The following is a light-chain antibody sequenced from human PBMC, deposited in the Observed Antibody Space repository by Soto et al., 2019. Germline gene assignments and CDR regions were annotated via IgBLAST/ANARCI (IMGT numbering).Light chain of an antibody. J-gene: IGKJ4*01. V-gene: IGKV3-20*01. CDR1: QSVSSSY. CDR3: QQHANWPLT. Sequence: EIVLTQSPGTLSLSPGERATLSCRASQSVSSSYLAWYQQKPGQAPRLLIYGASSRATGIPDRFSGSGSGTDFTLTISSLDPEDFAVYYCQQHANWPLTFGGGTKVDIK. CDR2: GAS.